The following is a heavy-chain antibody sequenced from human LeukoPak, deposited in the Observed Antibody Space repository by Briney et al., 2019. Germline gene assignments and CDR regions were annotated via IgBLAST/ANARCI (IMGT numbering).Heavy chain of an antibody. CDR2: ISSSSSNR. Sequence: SGGSLRLSCAASGFTFSDYYMSWIRQAPGKGLEWVSYISSSSSNRNYADSVKGRFTISRDNAKNSLYLQMSSLRAEDTAVYYCARAQYYLDSWGQGTLVTVSS. V-gene: IGHV3-11*06. CDR1: GFTFSDYY. CDR3: ARAQYYLDS. J-gene: IGHJ4*02.